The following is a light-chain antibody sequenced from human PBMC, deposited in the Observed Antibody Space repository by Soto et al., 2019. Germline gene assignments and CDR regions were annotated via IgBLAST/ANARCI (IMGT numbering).Light chain of an antibody. J-gene: IGKJ2*01. CDR1: QSISNY. CDR3: QEYDSYSST. Sequence: DIPMTQSPSTLSASVGDRVTITCRASQSISNYLAWYQQKTWKAPKVLIYDAPSFESGVPFRFSCSRSATEFTLTISSLPPDDFATYYCQEYDSYSSTFGQGTKLQIK. V-gene: IGKV1-5*01. CDR2: DAP.